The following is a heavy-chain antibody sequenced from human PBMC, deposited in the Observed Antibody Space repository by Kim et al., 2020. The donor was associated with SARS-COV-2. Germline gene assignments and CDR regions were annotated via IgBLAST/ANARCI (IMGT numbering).Heavy chain of an antibody. CDR2: ISYDGSNK. CDR1: GFTFSSYG. Sequence: GGSLRLSCAASGFTFSSYGMHWVRQAPGKGLEWVAVISYDGSNKYYADSVKGRFTISRDNSKNTLYLQMNSLRAEDTAVYYCAKDFKLLRFLEWPSGGMDVWGQGTTVTVSS. J-gene: IGHJ6*02. CDR3: AKDFKLLRFLEWPSGGMDV. V-gene: IGHV3-30*18. D-gene: IGHD3-3*01.